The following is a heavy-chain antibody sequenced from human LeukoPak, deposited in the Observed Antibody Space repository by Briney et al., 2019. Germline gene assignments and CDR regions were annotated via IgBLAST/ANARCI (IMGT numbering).Heavy chain of an antibody. CDR2: ISSSSSYI. Sequence: GGSLRLSCAASGFTFSGYSMNWVRQAPGKGLEWVSSISSSSSYIYYADSVKGRFTISRDNAKNSLYLQMNSLRAEDTAVYYCARAGYVGSGNYYYYMDVWGKGTTVTVSS. D-gene: IGHD3-10*01. J-gene: IGHJ6*03. CDR1: GFTFSGYS. CDR3: ARAGYVGSGNYYYYMDV. V-gene: IGHV3-21*01.